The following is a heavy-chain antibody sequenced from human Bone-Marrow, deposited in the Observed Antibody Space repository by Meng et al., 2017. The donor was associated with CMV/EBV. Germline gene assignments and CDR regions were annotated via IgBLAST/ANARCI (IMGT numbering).Heavy chain of an antibody. J-gene: IGHJ6*02. CDR2: IYSGGST. V-gene: IGHV3-53*05. D-gene: IGHD1-26*01. CDR1: GFTVSSNY. CDR3: AKDTNSGSYYDYYYYYYGMDV. Sequence: GESLKISCAASGFTVSSNYMSWVRQAPGKGLEWVSVIYSGGSTYYADSVKGRFTISRDNSKNTLYLQMNSLRAEDTAVYYCAKDTNSGSYYDYYYYYYGMDVWGQGTTVTVSS.